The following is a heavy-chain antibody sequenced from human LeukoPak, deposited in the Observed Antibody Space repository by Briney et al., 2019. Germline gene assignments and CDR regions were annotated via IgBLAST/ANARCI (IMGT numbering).Heavy chain of an antibody. D-gene: IGHD4-11*01. CDR3: AKDKTTVTTHYYYMDV. CDR1: GFTFSSYG. Sequence: GRSLRLSCAASGFTFSSYGMHWVRQAPGKGLEWVAVISYDGSNKYYADSVKGRFTISRDNSKNTLYLQMNSLRAEDTAVYYCAKDKTTVTTHYYYMDVWGKGTTVTVSS. J-gene: IGHJ6*03. V-gene: IGHV3-30*18. CDR2: ISYDGSNK.